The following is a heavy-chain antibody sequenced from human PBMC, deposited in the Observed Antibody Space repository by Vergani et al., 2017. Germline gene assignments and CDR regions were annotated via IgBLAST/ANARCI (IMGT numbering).Heavy chain of an antibody. D-gene: IGHD6-13*01. CDR1: GYTFTNYG. CDR3: ARGSRAAGYSGPDS. J-gene: IGHJ4*02. CDR2: ISAYNGDT. V-gene: IGHV1-18*01. Sequence: QVQLVQSGAEVKKPGASVKVSCKTSGYTFTNYGISWVRQAPGQGLEWMGWISAYNGDTKYAQKLQGRVTMTRDTSTSTGYMELRSLRSDDTAVYYCARGSRAAGYSGPDSWGQGTRVTVSS.